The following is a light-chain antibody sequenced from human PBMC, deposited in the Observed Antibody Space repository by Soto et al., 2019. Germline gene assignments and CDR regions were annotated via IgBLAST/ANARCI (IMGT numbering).Light chain of an antibody. Sequence: DIQLTQSPSFLSASVGDRVTITCRASQGISSYLAWYQQKPGKAPKLLIYAASTLQIGVPSRFSGSGSGTEFPLTISSLQPEDFATYYCQQLNSYPTLFGPGTKVDIK. CDR2: AAS. CDR1: QGISSY. V-gene: IGKV1-9*01. J-gene: IGKJ3*01. CDR3: QQLNSYPTL.